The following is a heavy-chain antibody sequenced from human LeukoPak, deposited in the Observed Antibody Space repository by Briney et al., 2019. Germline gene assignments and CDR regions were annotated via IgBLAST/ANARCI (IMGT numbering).Heavy chain of an antibody. Sequence: GESLKISCKGSGCRFTNYWVGWVRQMPGKVLEWMGIIYPGDSDTRYSPSFQGQVIISVDKSISTAYLQWSSLKASDTAMYYCARTGPLGDYGYFDYWGQGTLVTVSS. V-gene: IGHV5-51*01. CDR3: ARTGPLGDYGYFDY. J-gene: IGHJ4*02. CDR2: IYPGDSDT. CDR1: GCRFTNYW. D-gene: IGHD4-17*01.